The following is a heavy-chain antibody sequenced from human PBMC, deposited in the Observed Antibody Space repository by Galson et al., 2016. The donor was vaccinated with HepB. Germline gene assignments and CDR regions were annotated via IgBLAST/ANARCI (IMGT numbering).Heavy chain of an antibody. D-gene: IGHD5-12*01. CDR3: TREARGCPYKFDS. CDR1: GFTFSGHA. J-gene: IGHJ4*02. V-gene: IGHV3-30*04. Sequence: SLRLSCAASGFTFSGHAMHWVRQAPGKGLEWVAIIYYDGSNDYYADSVTGRFTISRDNSKNTLYLQMNSLRGEDTALYYCTREARGCPYKFDSWGQGTPVIVSS. CDR2: IYYDGSND.